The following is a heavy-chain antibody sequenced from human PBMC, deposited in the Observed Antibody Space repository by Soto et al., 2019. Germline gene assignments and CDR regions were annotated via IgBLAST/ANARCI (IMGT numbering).Heavy chain of an antibody. CDR1: GYTFTAYY. CDR3: ARDLRGVVVPAATDDLKFAP. Sequence: ASVQVSCMASGYTFTAYYMHWVRQAPGQGLGWMGWINPNSGGTNYAQKFEGWVTMTRDTSISTAYMELSRLRSDDTAVYYCARDLRGVVVPAATDDLKFAPWGQGTLVTVSS. V-gene: IGHV1-2*04. CDR2: INPNSGGT. D-gene: IGHD2-2*01. J-gene: IGHJ5*02.